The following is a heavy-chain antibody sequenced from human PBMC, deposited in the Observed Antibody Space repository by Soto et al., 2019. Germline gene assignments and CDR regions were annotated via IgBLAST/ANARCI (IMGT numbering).Heavy chain of an antibody. CDR2: INHSGST. Sequence: SETLSLTCAVYGGSFSGYYWSWIRQPPGKGLEWIGEINHSGSTNYNPSLKSRVTISVDTSKNQFSLKLSSVTAADTAVYYCARGRDYDFWSGYYPPADVWGQGTTVTVSS. J-gene: IGHJ6*02. V-gene: IGHV4-34*01. CDR3: ARGRDYDFWSGYYPPADV. D-gene: IGHD3-3*01. CDR1: GGSFSGYY.